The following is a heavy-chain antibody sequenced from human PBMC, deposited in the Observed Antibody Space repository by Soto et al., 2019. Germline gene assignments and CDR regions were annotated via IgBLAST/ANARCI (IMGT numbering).Heavy chain of an antibody. D-gene: IGHD1-26*01. J-gene: IGHJ4*02. Sequence: QVQLVRSGAEVKKPGSSVKVSCKASGGTFSSYAISWVRQAPGQGLEWMGGFLPIFGTASYAQKFQGRVAITADESTITAYMELSSLRSEDTAVYYCARPVGGAKEFSFDYSGQGTLVTVSS. CDR1: GGTFSSYA. CDR3: ARPVGGAKEFSFDY. CDR2: FLPIFGTA. V-gene: IGHV1-69*01.